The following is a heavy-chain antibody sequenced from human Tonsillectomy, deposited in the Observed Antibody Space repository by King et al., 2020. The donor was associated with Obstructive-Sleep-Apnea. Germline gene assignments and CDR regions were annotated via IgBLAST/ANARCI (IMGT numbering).Heavy chain of an antibody. Sequence: VQLVESGGGLVKPGGSLRLSCAASGFTFSDYYMSWIRQAPGKGLEWVSYISSRSSYTNYADSVRGRFNISRDKAQNPLYLHMNSLRAEDTAVYYCAREGADQPLSSYYFDYWGQGTLVTVSS. CDR2: ISSRSSYT. CDR3: AREGADQPLSSYYFDY. J-gene: IGHJ4*02. V-gene: IGHV3-11*06. CDR1: GFTFSDYY. D-gene: IGHD2-2*01.